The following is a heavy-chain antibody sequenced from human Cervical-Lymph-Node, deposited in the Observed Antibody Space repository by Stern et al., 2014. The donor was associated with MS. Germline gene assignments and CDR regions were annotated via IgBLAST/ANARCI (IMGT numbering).Heavy chain of an antibody. D-gene: IGHD6-19*01. V-gene: IGHV4-59*08. CDR1: GGSISSYY. CDR3: ASQHSSGWFAFDI. J-gene: IGHJ3*02. Sequence: QVQLQESGPGLVKSSETLSLTCSVSGGSISSYYWSWIRQPPGKGLEWIGYIYYRGTTNYNPSFKSRVTISVDSSKTQFSLKLTSVTAADTAMYYCASQHSSGWFAFDIWGQGTMVTVSS. CDR2: IYYRGTT.